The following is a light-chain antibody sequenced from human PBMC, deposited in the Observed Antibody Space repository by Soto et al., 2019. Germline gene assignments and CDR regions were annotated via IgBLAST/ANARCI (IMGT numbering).Light chain of an antibody. Sequence: EIVLTQSPGTLSLSPGERATLSCRASQSLSSSYLAWYQQKPGQAPRLLIFGASTRAAGIPARFSGSGSGTEFTLTISSLQSEDFAVYYCQQYSNWPLTFGGGTKVDIK. V-gene: IGKV3-15*01. CDR1: QSLSSSY. J-gene: IGKJ4*01. CDR2: GAS. CDR3: QQYSNWPLT.